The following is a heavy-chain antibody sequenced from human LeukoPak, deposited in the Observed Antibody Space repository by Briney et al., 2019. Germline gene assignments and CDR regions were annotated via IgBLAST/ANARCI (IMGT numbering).Heavy chain of an antibody. Sequence: RGSLRLSCAASGFTVSSNYMSWVRQAPGKGLEWVSVIYSGGSTYYADSVKGRFTISRDNSKNTLYLQMNSLRAEDTAVYYCAREVVGITIFGVVDYWGQGTLVTVSS. CDR1: GFTVSSNY. D-gene: IGHD3-3*01. CDR3: AREVVGITIFGVVDY. CDR2: IYSGGST. V-gene: IGHV3-66*02. J-gene: IGHJ4*02.